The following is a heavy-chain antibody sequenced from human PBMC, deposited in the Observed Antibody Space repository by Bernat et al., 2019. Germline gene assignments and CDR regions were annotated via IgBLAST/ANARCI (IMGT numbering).Heavy chain of an antibody. J-gene: IGHJ2*01. D-gene: IGHD6-13*01. V-gene: IGHV2-5*02. CDR1: GFSLNTGGVG. Sequence: QITLKESGPTLVKPTQTLTLTCTFSGFSLNTGGVGVGWIRQPPGKALEWLALIYWDDDKRYSPSLKSRLTITKDTSKNQVVLSMANMDPVDTATDYCAHLHKVGGAGTIWFFDLWGRGTLVTVSS. CDR2: IYWDDDK. CDR3: AHLHKVGGAGTIWFFDL.